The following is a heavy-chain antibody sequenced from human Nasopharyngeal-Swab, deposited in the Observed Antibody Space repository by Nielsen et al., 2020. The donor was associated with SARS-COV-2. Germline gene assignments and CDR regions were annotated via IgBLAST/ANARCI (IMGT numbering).Heavy chain of an antibody. J-gene: IGHJ4*02. V-gene: IGHV3-9*01. Sequence: SLKISCAASGFNFGDYAMHWVRQAPGKGLEWVSGISWNSAGLGYADSVPGRFTISRDNAKNSLYLQMNSLRPEDTALYYCAKAFPTDYWGQGTLVTVSS. CDR3: AKAFPTDY. CDR1: GFNFGDYA. CDR2: ISWNSAGL.